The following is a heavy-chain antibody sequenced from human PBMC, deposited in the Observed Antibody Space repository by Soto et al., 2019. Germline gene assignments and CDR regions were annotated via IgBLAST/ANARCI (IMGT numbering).Heavy chain of an antibody. CDR2: IYYSGST. J-gene: IGHJ6*03. CDR3: ARQAGYCSGGSCQNYYMDV. Sequence: SETLSLTCTVSGGSISSSSYYWGWIRQPPGKGLEWIGSIYYSGSTYYNPSLKSRVTISVDTSKNQFSLKLSSVTAADTAVYYCARQAGYCSGGSCQNYYMDVWGKGTTVTVSS. V-gene: IGHV4-39*01. CDR1: GGSISSSSYY. D-gene: IGHD2-15*01.